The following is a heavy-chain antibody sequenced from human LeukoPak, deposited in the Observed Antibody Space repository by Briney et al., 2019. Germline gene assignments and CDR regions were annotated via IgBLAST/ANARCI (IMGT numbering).Heavy chain of an antibody. D-gene: IGHD3-3*01. V-gene: IGHV4-34*01. Sequence: SETLSLTCAVYGGSFSGYYWSWIRQPPGKGLEGIGEINHSGSTNYNPSLKSRVTISVDTSKNQFSLKLSSVTAADTAVYYCASFLYYDFWSGYSKGAFDIWGQGTMVAVSS. CDR1: GGSFSGYY. CDR2: INHSGST. J-gene: IGHJ3*02. CDR3: ASFLYYDFWSGYSKGAFDI.